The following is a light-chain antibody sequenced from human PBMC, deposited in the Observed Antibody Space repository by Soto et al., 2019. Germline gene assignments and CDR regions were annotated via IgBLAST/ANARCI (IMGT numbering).Light chain of an antibody. CDR1: QSLTSSY. CDR3: QQYGSSGT. V-gene: IGKV3-20*01. Sequence: EIVMTQSPATLSVSPGERATLSCRASQSLTSSYLVWYQQRPGQAPRLLIYGASNRATGIPDRFSGSGSGTDFTLTISRLEPEDFAVYYCQQYGSSGTFGQGTKVDIK. CDR2: GAS. J-gene: IGKJ1*01.